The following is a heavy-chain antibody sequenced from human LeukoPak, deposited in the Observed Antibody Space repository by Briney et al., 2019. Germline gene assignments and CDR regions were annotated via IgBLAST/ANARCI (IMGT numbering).Heavy chain of an antibody. V-gene: IGHV3-21*01. CDR2: ISSSSSYI. D-gene: IGHD2-2*01. J-gene: IGHJ6*03. CDR1: GFTFSSYS. Sequence: GGSLRLSCAASGFTFSSYSMNWVRQAPGEGLEWVSSISSSSSYIYYADSVKGRFTISRDNAKNSLYLQMNSLRAEDTAVYYCAKVPNCSSTSCYFDDYYYYMDVWGKGTTVTVSS. CDR3: AKVPNCSSTSCYFDDYYYYMDV.